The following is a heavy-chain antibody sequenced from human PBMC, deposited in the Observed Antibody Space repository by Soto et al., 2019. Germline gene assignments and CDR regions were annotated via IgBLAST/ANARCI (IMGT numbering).Heavy chain of an antibody. V-gene: IGHV1-2*02. CDR2: ISPKSGGT. Sequence: VASVKVSCKASGYSFIDYYMHWVRPAPGQGFEWMGRISPKSGGTNYAQKFEGRVTMTWDTSLNTAYMELSSLISEDTAVYYCARPPGYISDWYYFDLWGQGTLVTVSS. CDR1: GYSFIDYY. D-gene: IGHD3-9*01. CDR3: ARPPGYISDWYYFDL. J-gene: IGHJ4*02.